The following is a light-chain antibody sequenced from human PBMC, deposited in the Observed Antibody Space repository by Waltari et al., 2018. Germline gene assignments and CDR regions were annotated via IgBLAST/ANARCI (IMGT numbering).Light chain of an antibody. CDR2: AAS. CDR3: LQDYIFPLT. V-gene: IGKV1-6*01. CDR1: EDIRND. J-gene: IGKJ4*01. Sequence: TCRASEDIRNDVGWYQQKPGKAPRLLIFAASTLQSGVPSRFSGSGSGTDFTLTISSLQPEDFATYFCLQDYIFPLTFGGGTTVEI.